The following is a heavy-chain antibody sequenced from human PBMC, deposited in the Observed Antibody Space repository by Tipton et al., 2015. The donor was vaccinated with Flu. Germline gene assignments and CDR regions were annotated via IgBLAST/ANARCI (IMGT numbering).Heavy chain of an antibody. D-gene: IGHD3-10*01. Sequence: LSPTCAVSGVSTTSTLYYWSWIRQPAGKGLEWIGRVYSSGSTDYSPSLKSRVTISLDTSKNQFSLNLSSVTAADTAVYYCARKRTGRPFDIWGQGTMVTVS. J-gene: IGHJ3*02. CDR1: GVSTTSTLYY. CDR3: ARKRTGRPFDI. CDR2: VYSSGST. V-gene: IGHV4-61*02.